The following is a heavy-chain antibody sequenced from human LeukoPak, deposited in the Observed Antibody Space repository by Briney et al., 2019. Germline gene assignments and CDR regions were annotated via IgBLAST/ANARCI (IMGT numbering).Heavy chain of an antibody. CDR2: INTDGSRI. Sequence: GGSLRLSCAASGFTFSNYWMHWVRQVAGKGLVWVSHINTDGSRIIYADSVKGRFTISRDNSKNTLYLQMNSLRAEDTAVYYCAKHPGDFTGIVDYYYMDVWGKGTTVTVSS. CDR3: AKHPGDFTGIVDYYYMDV. J-gene: IGHJ6*03. D-gene: IGHD1-26*01. V-gene: IGHV3-74*01. CDR1: GFTFSNYW.